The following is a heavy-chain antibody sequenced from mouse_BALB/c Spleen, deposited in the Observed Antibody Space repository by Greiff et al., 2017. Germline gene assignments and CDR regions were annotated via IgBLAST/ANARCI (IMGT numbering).Heavy chain of an antibody. D-gene: IGHD4-1*01. CDR2: IWAGGST. CDR3: ARELGRDVRDY. J-gene: IGHJ4*01. CDR1: GFSLTSYG. V-gene: IGHV2-9*02. Sequence: VQVVESGPGLVAPSQSLSITCTVSGFSLTSYGVHWVRQPPGKGLEWLGVIWAGGSTNYNSALMSRLSISKDNSKSQVFLKMNSLQTDDTAMYYCARELGRDVRDYGGEGTAATASA.